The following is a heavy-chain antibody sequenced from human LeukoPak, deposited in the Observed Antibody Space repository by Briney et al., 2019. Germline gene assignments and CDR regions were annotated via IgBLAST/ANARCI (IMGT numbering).Heavy chain of an antibody. CDR1: GYTLTELS. V-gene: IGHV1-24*01. J-gene: IGHJ6*02. CDR3: ATAVVVAASHYGMDV. CDR2: FDPEDGET. Sequence: GASVTVSCKVSGYTLTELSMHWVRQAPGTGLEWMGGFDPEDGETIYAQKFQGRVTMTEDTSTDTAYMELSSLRSEDTAVYYCATAVVVAASHYGMDVWGQGTTVTVSS. D-gene: IGHD2-15*01.